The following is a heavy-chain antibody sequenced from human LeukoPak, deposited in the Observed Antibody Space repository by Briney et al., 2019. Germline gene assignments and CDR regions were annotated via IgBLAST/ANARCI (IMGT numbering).Heavy chain of an antibody. D-gene: IGHD3-22*01. J-gene: IGHJ3*02. V-gene: IGHV4-59*08. CDR3: ARQYYDSSGYLGAFDI. Sequence: SETLSLTCTVSGGSISGYYWNWMRQPPGKGLEWIGYIYHSGSTSYNPSLKRRTTISVDTSKNQFSLKLTSVTAADTAVYYCARQYYDSSGYLGAFDIWGQGTMVTVSS. CDR1: GGSISGYY. CDR2: IYHSGST.